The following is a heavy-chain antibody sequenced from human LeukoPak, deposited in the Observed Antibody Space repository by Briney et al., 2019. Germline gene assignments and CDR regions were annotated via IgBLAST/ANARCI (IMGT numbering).Heavy chain of an antibody. CDR1: GFTLSDYS. CDR2: ISSSSSTI. Sequence: GGSLRLSCTVSGFTLSDYSMNWVRQAPGKGLEWVSYISSSSSTIFYADSVKGRFTISRDNAKKSLYLQMNSLRAEDTAMYYCAREMRYCSGGSCYSWEYQYGMDVWGQGTTVTVS. D-gene: IGHD2-15*01. J-gene: IGHJ6*02. V-gene: IGHV3-48*01. CDR3: AREMRYCSGGSCYSWEYQYGMDV.